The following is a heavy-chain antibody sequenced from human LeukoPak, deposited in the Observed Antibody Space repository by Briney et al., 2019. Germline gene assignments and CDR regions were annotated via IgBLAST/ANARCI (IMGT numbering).Heavy chain of an antibody. CDR1: GYTFTSYY. CDR2: INPSGGST. V-gene: IGHV1-46*01. CDR3: ARGYYDFWSGYSRHSNWFDP. D-gene: IGHD3-3*01. Sequence: ASVKVSCKTSGYTFTSYYMHWVRQAPGQGLEWMGIINPSGGSTSYAQKFQGRVTMTRDMSTSTVYMELSSLRSEDTAVYYCARGYYDFWSGYSRHSNWFDPWGQGTLVTVSS. J-gene: IGHJ5*02.